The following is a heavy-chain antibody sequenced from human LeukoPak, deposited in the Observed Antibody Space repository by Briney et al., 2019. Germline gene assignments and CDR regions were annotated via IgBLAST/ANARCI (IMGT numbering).Heavy chain of an antibody. Sequence: PSETLTLTCTVSGGSISSYYWSWIRQPPGKGLEWIGDIYYSGSTNYNPSLKSRVTISVDTSKNQFSLRLSSVTAADTAVYYSARLASGSYGPLTPFDYWGQGTLVTVSS. CDR3: ARLASGSYGPLTPFDY. CDR2: IYYSGST. V-gene: IGHV4-59*08. D-gene: IGHD1-26*01. CDR1: GGSISSYY. J-gene: IGHJ4*02.